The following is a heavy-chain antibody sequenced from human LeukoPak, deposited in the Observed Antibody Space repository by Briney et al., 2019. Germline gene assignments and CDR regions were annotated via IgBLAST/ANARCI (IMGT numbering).Heavy chain of an antibody. J-gene: IGHJ4*02. CDR3: ARGGSYFDS. V-gene: IGHV4-59*01. CDR2: IYYSGYT. Sequence: SETLSLTCTVSGGSISSYYWSWIRQPPGKGLKWIGNIYYSGYTTYSPSLRSRVTISVDTSKNQFSLKLSSVTAADTAVYYCARGGSYFDSWGQGTLVTVSS. D-gene: IGHD1-26*01. CDR1: GGSISSYY.